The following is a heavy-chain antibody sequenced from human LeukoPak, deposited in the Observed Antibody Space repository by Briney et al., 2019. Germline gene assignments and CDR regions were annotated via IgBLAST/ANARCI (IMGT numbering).Heavy chain of an antibody. CDR1: GFTLSDYW. V-gene: IGHV3-7*01. CDR2: INLHGSVK. J-gene: IGHJ4*02. D-gene: IGHD7-27*01. CDR3: AAWGLYNY. Sequence: PGGSLRLSCAASGFTLSDYWMNWVRQAPGKGLEWVANINLHGSVKLHVDSVEGRFTISRDKAKNSLFLQMTSLKVEDTAVYYCAAWGLYNYWGQGTLVTVSS.